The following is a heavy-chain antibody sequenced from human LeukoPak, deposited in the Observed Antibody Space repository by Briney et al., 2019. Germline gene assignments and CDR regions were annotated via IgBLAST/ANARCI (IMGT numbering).Heavy chain of an antibody. CDR1: GGSFSGYY. CDR2: INHSGST. D-gene: IGHD3-10*01. V-gene: IGHV4-34*01. CDR3: ARCYGSGSYYRRFDY. J-gene: IGHJ4*02. Sequence: SETLSLTCAVYGGSFSGYYWSWIRQPPGKGLEWIGEINHSGSTNYNPSLKSRVTISVDTSKNQFSLKLSSVTAADTAVYYCARCYGSGSYYRRFDYWGQGTLVTVSS.